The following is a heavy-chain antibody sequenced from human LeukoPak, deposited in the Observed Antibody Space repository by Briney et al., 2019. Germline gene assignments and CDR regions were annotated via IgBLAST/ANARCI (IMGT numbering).Heavy chain of an antibody. D-gene: IGHD6-13*01. J-gene: IGHJ4*02. Sequence: GESLKISCKGSGYSFTNYWIGWVRQMPGKGLEWMGIIYPSDSHTRYSPSFQGQVTISADRSISTAFLQWSSLRASDTALYYCARLLQGISSADLFDYWGQGTLVTVSS. CDR2: IYPSDSHT. CDR1: GYSFTNYW. CDR3: ARLLQGISSADLFDY. V-gene: IGHV5-51*01.